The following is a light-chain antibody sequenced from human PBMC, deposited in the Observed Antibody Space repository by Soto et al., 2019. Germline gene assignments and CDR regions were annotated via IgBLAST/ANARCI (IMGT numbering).Light chain of an antibody. CDR3: QSFDSSRFYV. J-gene: IGLJ1*01. CDR1: SSDIWTGYD. V-gene: IGLV1-40*01. Sequence: QSVMTQPPSVSGAPGQRVTISCTGSSSDIWTGYDVHCYQQLPVTAPKLLIYVNSNRPSVVPDRFSGSKSDTSASLAITGLQAEDEADYYCQSFDSSRFYVFGTRTKVPVL. CDR2: VNS.